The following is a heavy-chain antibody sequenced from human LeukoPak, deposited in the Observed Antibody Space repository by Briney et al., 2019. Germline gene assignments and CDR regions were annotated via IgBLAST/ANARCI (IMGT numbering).Heavy chain of an antibody. CDR3: AKTQGYYDA. CDR1: GFTFSNYA. J-gene: IGHJ5*02. CDR2: IYGDDDKT. Sequence: GGSLRLSCVASGFTFSNYAMTWVRQAPGKGLEMVSGIYGDDDKTVYGDAVEGRFTISRDNSKNTLFLQMNSLRADDTAVNYCAKTQGYYDAWGQGALVTVSS. V-gene: IGHV3-23*01. D-gene: IGHD2-15*01.